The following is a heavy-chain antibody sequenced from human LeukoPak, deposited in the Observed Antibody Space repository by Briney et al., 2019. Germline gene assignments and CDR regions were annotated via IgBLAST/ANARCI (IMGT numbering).Heavy chain of an antibody. CDR3: AREIYYYDSSGYYYPYFDY. Sequence: GGSLRLSCAASGFTLSSYEMNWVRQAPGKGLEWVSYISSSGSTIYYADSVKGRFTISRDNAKNSLYLQMNSLRAEDTAVYYCAREIYYYDSSGYYYPYFDYWGQGTLVTVSS. D-gene: IGHD3-22*01. J-gene: IGHJ4*02. CDR2: ISSSGSTI. CDR1: GFTLSSYE. V-gene: IGHV3-48*03.